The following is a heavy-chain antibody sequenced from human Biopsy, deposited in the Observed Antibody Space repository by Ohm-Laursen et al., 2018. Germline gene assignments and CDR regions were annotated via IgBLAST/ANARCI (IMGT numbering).Heavy chain of an antibody. D-gene: IGHD1-26*01. V-gene: IGHV4-59*07. CDR3: ARVVGAATGFDQ. Sequence: SDTLSLTWIISGGSISGYYWNWIRQSPGRGLEWIGYIWSSGTTDYNPSLQSRVSMSLELSTDQFSLKVDSVTAADTAVYYCARVVGAATGFDQWGQGIPVTVSS. J-gene: IGHJ4*02. CDR2: IWSSGTT. CDR1: GGSISGYY.